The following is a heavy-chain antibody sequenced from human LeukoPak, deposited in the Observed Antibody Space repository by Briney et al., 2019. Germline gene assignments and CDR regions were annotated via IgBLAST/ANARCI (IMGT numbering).Heavy chain of an antibody. D-gene: IGHD3-10*01. CDR2: ISSDGSTE. CDR1: GFTFTSYA. J-gene: IGHJ4*02. Sequence: GGSLRLSCAGSGFTFTSYAVHGVRQAPGKRLEWVAFISSDGSTEHYADSVKGRFTLSRDNSKNTVSLQMNSLGAEDTAVYYCARGNGSGSFDYWGQGTLVTVSS. V-gene: IGHV3-30-3*01. CDR3: ARGNGSGSFDY.